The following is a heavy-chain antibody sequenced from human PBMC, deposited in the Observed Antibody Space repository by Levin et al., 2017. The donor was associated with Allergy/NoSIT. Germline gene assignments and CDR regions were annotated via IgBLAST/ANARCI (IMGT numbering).Heavy chain of an antibody. CDR1: GDAVSRSNTA. CDR2: TYYRSKWFS. Sequence: SETLSLTCAISGDAVSRSNTAWNWVRQSPSRGLEWLGRTYYRSKWFSDYAISVNSRISIDADTSKNHFSLHLNSVTPEDTAVYFCASGRDALNYFDYWGQGILVTVSS. CDR3: ASGRDALNYFDY. D-gene: IGHD2-21*01. V-gene: IGHV6-1*01. J-gene: IGHJ4*02.